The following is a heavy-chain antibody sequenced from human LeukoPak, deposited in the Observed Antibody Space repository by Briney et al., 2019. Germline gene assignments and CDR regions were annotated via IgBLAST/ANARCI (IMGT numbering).Heavy chain of an antibody. CDR1: GGSLSDYY. D-gene: IGHD6-19*01. Sequence: PSETLSLTCAVYGGSLSDYYWSWIRQSPGKGLEWIGEISHRGRTYYNLSLKSRVTISVDTSKNQFSLKLSSVTAADTAVYYCARIGVGQWLVRGYYFDSWGQGTLVTVSS. CDR3: ARIGVGQWLVRGYYFDS. J-gene: IGHJ4*02. CDR2: ISHRGRT. V-gene: IGHV4-34*01.